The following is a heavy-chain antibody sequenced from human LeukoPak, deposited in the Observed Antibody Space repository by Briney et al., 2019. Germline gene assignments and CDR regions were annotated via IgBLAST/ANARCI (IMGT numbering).Heavy chain of an antibody. CDR2: MNLNSGNT. Sequence: ASVKVSCKASGYTFTSYDINWVRQATGQGLEWMGWMNLNSGNTGYAQKFQGRVTMTRNTSISTAYMELSSLRSEDTAVYYCARAGGIVGAARYYYYYMDVWGKGTTVTISS. CDR3: ARAGGIVGAARYYYYYMDV. CDR1: GYTFTSYD. J-gene: IGHJ6*03. D-gene: IGHD1-26*01. V-gene: IGHV1-8*01.